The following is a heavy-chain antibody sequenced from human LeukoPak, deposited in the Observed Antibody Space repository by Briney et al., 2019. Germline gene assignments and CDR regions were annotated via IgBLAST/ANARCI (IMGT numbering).Heavy chain of an antibody. D-gene: IGHD5-24*01. CDR2: ISAYNGNA. CDR1: GYTFTSYG. J-gene: IGHJ4*02. Sequence: ASVKVSCKASGYTFTSYGISWARQAPGQGLEWMGWISAYNGNANYAQKLQGRVTMTTDTSTSTAYMELRSLRSDDTAVYYCTRRDGYNFDFDYWGQGTLVTVSS. CDR3: TRRDGYNFDFDY. V-gene: IGHV1-18*01.